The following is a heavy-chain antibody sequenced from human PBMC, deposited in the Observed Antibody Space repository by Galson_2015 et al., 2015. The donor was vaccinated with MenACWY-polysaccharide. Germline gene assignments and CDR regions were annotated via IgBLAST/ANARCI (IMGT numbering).Heavy chain of an antibody. V-gene: IGHV4-4*07. Sequence: ETLSLPCTVSGGSISSYYWSWIRQPAGKGLEWIGRIYTSGSTNYNPSLKSRVTMSVDTSKNQFSLKLSSVTAADTAVYYCARLDGDYVWYFDLWGRGTLVTVSS. D-gene: IGHD4-17*01. CDR2: IYTSGST. J-gene: IGHJ2*01. CDR3: ARLDGDYVWYFDL. CDR1: GGSISSYY.